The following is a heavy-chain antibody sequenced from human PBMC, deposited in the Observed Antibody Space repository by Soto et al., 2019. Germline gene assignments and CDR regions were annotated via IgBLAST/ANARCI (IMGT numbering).Heavy chain of an antibody. J-gene: IGHJ6*02. CDR3: ARGISTTRYYYYYAMDV. CDR2: INPSGGIT. Sequence: GASLKVSCKASGYTLTSYYLHWVRQAPGQGREGMGVINPSGGITNDAQKFQYRITMTSDTSTSTVYMELSSLRSEDTAVYYCARGISTTRYYYYYAMDVWGQGTTVTVSS. V-gene: IGHV1-46*01. CDR1: GYTLTSYY. D-gene: IGHD2-2*01.